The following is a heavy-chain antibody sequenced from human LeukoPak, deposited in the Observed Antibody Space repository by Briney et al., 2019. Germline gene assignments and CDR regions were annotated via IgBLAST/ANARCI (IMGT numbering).Heavy chain of an antibody. Sequence: GASVKVSCKASGYTFTSYDINWVRQATGQGLEWMGWMNPNSGNTGYAQKFQGRVTMTRDTSTSTVYMELSSLRSEDTAVYYCARETTHDYGDYVPFDYWGQGTLVTVSS. CDR2: MNPNSGNT. CDR1: GYTFTSYD. CDR3: ARETTHDYGDYVPFDY. J-gene: IGHJ4*02. D-gene: IGHD4-17*01. V-gene: IGHV1-8*01.